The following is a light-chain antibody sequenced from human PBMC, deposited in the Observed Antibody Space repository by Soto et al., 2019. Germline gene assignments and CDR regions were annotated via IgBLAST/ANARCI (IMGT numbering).Light chain of an antibody. CDR2: DTS. J-gene: IGKJ5*01. V-gene: IGKV3-11*01. CDR3: QQRSNWPPIT. CDR1: QSVSKY. Sequence: EIVLTQSPATLSLSPGERATLSCRASQSVSKYLAWYQQKPGQAPRLLIYDTSNRATGIPARFSGSGSGTDFTLTISSLEVEDFAVYYCQQRSNWPPITFGQGTRLEIK.